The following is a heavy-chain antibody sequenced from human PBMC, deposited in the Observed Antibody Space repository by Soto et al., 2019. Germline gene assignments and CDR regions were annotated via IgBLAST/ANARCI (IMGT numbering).Heavy chain of an antibody. CDR3: ARQSIAAHYYYYGMDV. Sequence: SETLSLTCTVSGGSISSSSYYWGWIRQPPGKGLEWIGSNYYSRSTYYNPSLKSRVTISVDTSKNQFSLKLSSVTAADTAVYYCARQSIAAHYYYYGMDVWGQGTTVTVSS. V-gene: IGHV4-39*01. D-gene: IGHD6-6*01. J-gene: IGHJ6*02. CDR2: NYYSRST. CDR1: GGSISSSSYY.